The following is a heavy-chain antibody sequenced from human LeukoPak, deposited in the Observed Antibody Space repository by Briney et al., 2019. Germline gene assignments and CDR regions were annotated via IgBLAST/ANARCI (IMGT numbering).Heavy chain of an antibody. J-gene: IGHJ4*02. CDR1: GFTFSSYA. CDR3: AREEAIAAGGTFFDY. D-gene: IGHD6-13*01. V-gene: IGHV3-23*01. CDR2: ISGSGGSM. Sequence: GGSLRLSCAASGFTFSSYAMSWVRQAPGKGLEWVSAISGSGGSMYYADSVKGRFTISRDKSKSTLHLQMNSLRAEDTAVYYCAREEAIAAGGTFFDYWGQGTLVTVSS.